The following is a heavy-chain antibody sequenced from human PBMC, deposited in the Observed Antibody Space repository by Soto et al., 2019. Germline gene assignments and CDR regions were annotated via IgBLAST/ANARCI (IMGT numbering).Heavy chain of an antibody. Sequence: SETLSLTCTVSGGSISSYYWSWIRQPPGKGLEWIGYIYYSGSTNYNPSLKSRVTISVDTSKNQFSLKLSSVTAADTAVYYCARQGGEEYYYDILTGYYYFDYWGKGTLVTVSS. V-gene: IGHV4-59*08. J-gene: IGHJ4*02. CDR3: ARQGGEEYYYDILTGYYYFDY. CDR1: GGSISSYY. D-gene: IGHD3-9*01. CDR2: IYYSGST.